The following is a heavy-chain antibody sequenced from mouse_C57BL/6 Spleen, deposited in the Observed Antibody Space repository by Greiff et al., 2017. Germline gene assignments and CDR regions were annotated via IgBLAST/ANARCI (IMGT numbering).Heavy chain of an antibody. CDR2: IDPSDSET. V-gene: IGHV1-52*01. CDR3: ARERTGYYFDY. Sequence: QVQLKQPGAELVRPGSSVKLSCKASGYTFTSYWMHWVKQRPIQGLEWIGNIDPSDSETHYNQKFKDKATLTVDKSSSTAYMQLSSLTSEDSAVYYCARERTGYYFDYWGQGTTLTVSS. J-gene: IGHJ2*01. CDR1: GYTFTSYW.